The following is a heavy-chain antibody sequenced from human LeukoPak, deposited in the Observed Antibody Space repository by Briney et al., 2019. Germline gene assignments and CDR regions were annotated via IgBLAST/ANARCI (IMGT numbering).Heavy chain of an antibody. CDR2: ISAYNGNT. V-gene: IGHV1-18*01. CDR3: ARAGGYCGRISYPYYFDY. CDR1: GYTFTSYG. Sequence: ASVKVSCKASGYTFTSYGISWVRQAPGQGLEWMGWISAYNGNTNYAQKLQGRVTMTTDTSTSTAYMELRSLRSEDTAVYYCARAGGYCGRISYPYYFDYWGQGSLVAVSS. D-gene: IGHD2-15*01. J-gene: IGHJ4*02.